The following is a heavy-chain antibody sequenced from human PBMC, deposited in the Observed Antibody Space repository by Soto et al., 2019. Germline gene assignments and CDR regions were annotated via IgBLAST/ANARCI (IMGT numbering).Heavy chain of an antibody. J-gene: IGHJ4*02. Sequence: PGGSLRLPCAAAGFTFSNYSMRWVRQAPGKGPGRGSSISSSGTYKYNADSLKGRFSISRDNTKNSLYLQMSSLRAEDTAVYYCASAPFRGSGWFFDYWGQGTRVTVFS. CDR1: GFTFSNYS. D-gene: IGHD6-19*01. CDR2: ISSSGTYK. V-gene: IGHV3-21*01. CDR3: ASAPFRGSGWFFDY.